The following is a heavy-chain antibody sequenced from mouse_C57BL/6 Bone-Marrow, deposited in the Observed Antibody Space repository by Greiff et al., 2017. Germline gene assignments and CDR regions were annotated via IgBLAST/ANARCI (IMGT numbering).Heavy chain of an antibody. CDR3: ATTIYYYGSSLFDY. CDR2: IDPSDSET. CDR1: GYTFTNYW. Sequence: QVQLQQPGAELVKPGASVKLSCKASGYTFTNYWMHWVKQRPIQGLEWIGNIDPSDSETHYNQKFKDKATLTVAKSSSTAYMQLSSLTSEDSAVYYCATTIYYYGSSLFDYWGQGTTLTVSS. J-gene: IGHJ2*01. V-gene: IGHV1-52*01. D-gene: IGHD1-1*01.